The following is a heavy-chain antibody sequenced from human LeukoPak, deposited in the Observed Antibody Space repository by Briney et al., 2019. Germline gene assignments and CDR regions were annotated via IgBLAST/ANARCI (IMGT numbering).Heavy chain of an antibody. D-gene: IGHD3-10*01. CDR1: GYTFTSYD. CDR3: ARGQEWWTPEMYYYGSGSYYTENDY. V-gene: IGHV1-8*01. Sequence: ASVKVSCKASGYTFTSYDINWVRQATGQGLEWMGWMNPNSGNTGYAQKFQGRVTMTRNTSISTAYMELSSLRSEDTAVYYCARGQEWWTPEMYYYGSGSYYTENDYGGQGTLVTVSS. J-gene: IGHJ4*02. CDR2: MNPNSGNT.